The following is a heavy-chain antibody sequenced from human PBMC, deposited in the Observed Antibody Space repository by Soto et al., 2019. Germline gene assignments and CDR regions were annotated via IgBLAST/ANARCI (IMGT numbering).Heavy chain of an antibody. D-gene: IGHD4-17*01. CDR3: ARASHDYGALDC. Sequence: GGSLRLSCTASGFTFSSYNMNWVRQAPGKGLEWVSYISTWSSYSFYADSVKGRFTISRDNSENSLYLQLDSLRDEDTAVYYCARASHDYGALDCWGQGALVTVSS. CDR2: ISTWSSYS. V-gene: IGHV3-21*01. J-gene: IGHJ4*02. CDR1: GFTFSSYN.